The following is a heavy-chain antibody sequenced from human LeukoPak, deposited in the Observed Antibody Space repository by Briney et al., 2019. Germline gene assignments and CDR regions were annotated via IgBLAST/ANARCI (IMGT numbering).Heavy chain of an antibody. V-gene: IGHV1-18*04. D-gene: IGHD7-27*01. CDR3: ARAIFALGGGYYYYYMDV. Sequence: GASVKVSCKASGYTFTGYYMHWVRQAPGQGLEWMGWISADNDYTNYAQKLQGRVTMTTDTSTSTAYMELRSLRSDDTAVYYCARAIFALGGGYYYYYMDVWGKGTTVTVS. CDR1: GYTFTGYY. J-gene: IGHJ6*03. CDR2: ISADNDYT.